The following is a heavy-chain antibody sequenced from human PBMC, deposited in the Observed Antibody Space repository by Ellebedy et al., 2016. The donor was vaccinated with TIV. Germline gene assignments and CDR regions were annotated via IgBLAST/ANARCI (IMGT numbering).Heavy chain of an antibody. D-gene: IGHD1-26*01. CDR2: IYHSGST. V-gene: IGHV4-31*03. CDR1: GGSISSGGYY. CDR3: ARVVQWELLRYFDL. Sequence: MPSETLSLTCTVSGGSISSGGYYWSWIRQHPGKGLEWIGEIYHSGSTNYNPSLKSRVTISVDKSKNQFSLKLSSVTAADTAVYYCARVVQWELLRYFDLWGRGTLVTVSS. J-gene: IGHJ2*01.